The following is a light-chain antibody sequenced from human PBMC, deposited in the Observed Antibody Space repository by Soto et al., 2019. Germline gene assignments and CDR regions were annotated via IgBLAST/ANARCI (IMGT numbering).Light chain of an antibody. CDR3: QQYHDWPRT. CDR1: QSVGSD. V-gene: IGKV3-15*01. Sequence: EIVMTQSPATLSVSPGARATLSCRASQSVGSDLVWYRQKPGQAPRLLIYGASNRATGVPDRFSGSGSGTVFTLTIRSLQTDDFPVYYCQQYHDWPRTFGQGTKVEIK. CDR2: GAS. J-gene: IGKJ1*01.